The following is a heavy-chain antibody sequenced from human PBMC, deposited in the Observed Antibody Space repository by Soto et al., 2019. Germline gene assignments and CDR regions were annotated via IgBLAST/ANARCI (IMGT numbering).Heavy chain of an antibody. J-gene: IGHJ4*02. Sequence: QVQLVESGGGLVKPGGSLRLSCAASGFTFSDYYMSWIRQAPGKGLEWVSYISSSSSYTNYADSVKGRFTISRDNAKNSLYLQMNSLRAEDTAVYYCARDALEYSSSAPPGFFGYWGQGTLVTVSS. D-gene: IGHD6-6*01. CDR1: GFTFSDYY. CDR3: ARDALEYSSSAPPGFFGY. V-gene: IGHV3-11*06. CDR2: ISSSSSYT.